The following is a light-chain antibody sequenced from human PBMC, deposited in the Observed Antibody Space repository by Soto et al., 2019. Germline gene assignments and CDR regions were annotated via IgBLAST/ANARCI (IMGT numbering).Light chain of an antibody. J-gene: IGKJ2*01. CDR1: QSVSSSY. V-gene: IGKV3-20*01. CDR3: QQYGSSPPYT. CDR2: DVS. Sequence: EIVLTQSPGTLSLSPGERATLSCRASQSVSSSYLAWYQQKPGQAPRLLIYDVSSRANGIPDRFSGSGSGTDFTLTISRLEPEDFAVYYCQQYGSSPPYTFGQGTKLEIK.